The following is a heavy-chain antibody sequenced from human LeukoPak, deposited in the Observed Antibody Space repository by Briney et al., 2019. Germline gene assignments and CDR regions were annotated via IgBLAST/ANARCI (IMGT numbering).Heavy chain of an antibody. D-gene: IGHD3-16*01. CDR2: TYYRSKWYN. CDR3: ASEGEGLTYNWFDL. Sequence: PSQTLSLTCAISGDSVSRNSCAWNWIRQSPSRGLEWLGRTYYRSKWYNDYAVSVKSRITINPDTSKNQLSLQLNSVTPEDTAVYYCASEGEGLTYNWFDLWGQGTQVTVSS. J-gene: IGHJ5*02. CDR1: GDSVSRNSCA. V-gene: IGHV6-1*01.